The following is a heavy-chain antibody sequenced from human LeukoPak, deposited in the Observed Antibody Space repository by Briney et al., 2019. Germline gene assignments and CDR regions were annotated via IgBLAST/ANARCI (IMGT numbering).Heavy chain of an antibody. CDR3: ARNYYDSSGYYSWFDP. CDR2: INAYNGNT. V-gene: IGHV1-18*01. CDR1: GYTFTSYG. J-gene: IGHJ5*02. D-gene: IGHD3-22*01. Sequence: ASVKVSCKASGYTFTSYGISWVRQAPGQGLEWMGWINAYNGNTNYAQKLQGRVTMTTDTSTSTAYMELRSLRSDDTAVYYCARNYYDSSGYYSWFDPWGQGTLVTVSS.